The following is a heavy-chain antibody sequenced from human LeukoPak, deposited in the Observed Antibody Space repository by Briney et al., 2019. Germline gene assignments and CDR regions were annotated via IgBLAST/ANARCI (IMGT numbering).Heavy chain of an antibody. CDR2: ISWNSGSI. J-gene: IGHJ4*02. CDR3: TKDRGTTSSHYYFDY. CDR1: GFTFDDYA. Sequence: GRSLRLSCAASGFTFDDYAMHWVRHAPGKGLEWVSGISWNSGSIGYADSVRGRFTISRDNAKNSLYLQMNSLRAEDTALYYCTKDRGTTSSHYYFDYWGRGTLVTVSS. V-gene: IGHV3-9*01. D-gene: IGHD6-6*01.